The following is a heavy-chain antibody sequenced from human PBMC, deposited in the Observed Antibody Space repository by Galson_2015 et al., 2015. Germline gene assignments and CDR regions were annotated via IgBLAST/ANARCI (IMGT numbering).Heavy chain of an antibody. D-gene: IGHD1-7*01. CDR2: ITTNGDT. CDR3: ARGVAIDQRFCGTMIGY. J-gene: IGHJ4*02. Sequence: SLRLSCAASGFTFSHYDMHWVRHAAGEGLEWASAITTNGDTYYPGSVRSQFTISREDAKNSLYLQMDSLTAGDTTVYYSARGVAIDQRFCGTMIGYWGQESLVTVSS. CDR1: GFTFSHYD. V-gene: IGHV3-13*01.